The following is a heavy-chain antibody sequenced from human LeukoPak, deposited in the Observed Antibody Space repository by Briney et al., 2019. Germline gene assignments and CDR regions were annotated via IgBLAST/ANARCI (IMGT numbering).Heavy chain of an antibody. V-gene: IGHV1-18*01. CDR2: ISAYNGNT. D-gene: IGHD3-3*01. CDR1: GYTFTSYG. CDR3: ARELYDFWSGYYNPKDAFDI. Sequence: ASVKVSCKASGYTFTSYGISWVRQAPGQGLEWMGWISAYNGNTNYAQKLQGRVTMTTDTSTSTAYMELRSLRSDYTAVYYCARELYDFWSGYYNPKDAFDIWGQGTMVTVSS. J-gene: IGHJ3*02.